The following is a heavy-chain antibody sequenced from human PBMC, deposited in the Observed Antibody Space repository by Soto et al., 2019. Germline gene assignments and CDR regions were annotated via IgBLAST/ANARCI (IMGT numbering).Heavy chain of an antibody. V-gene: IGHV3-64*01. Sequence: GGLLRLSYGASEFTFSSFAMHWVSQAPGKGLEYVSAISSNGGSTYYANSVKGRFTISRDNSKNTLYLQMGSLRAEDMAVYYCARYQPDGDIVVVPAAIGGAFDIWGQGTMVTVSS. CDR3: ARYQPDGDIVVVPAAIGGAFDI. J-gene: IGHJ3*02. D-gene: IGHD2-2*02. CDR1: EFTFSSFA. CDR2: ISSNGGST.